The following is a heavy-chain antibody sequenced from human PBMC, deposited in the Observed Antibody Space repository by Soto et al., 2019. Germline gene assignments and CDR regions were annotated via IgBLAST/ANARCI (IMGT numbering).Heavy chain of an antibody. D-gene: IGHD1-26*01. CDR3: ATQEVGGSYVYAFDP. CDR1: GGSITSSSYY. V-gene: IGHV4-39*01. J-gene: IGHJ5*02. CDR2: IYYSGSA. Sequence: SETLSLTCTVSGGSITSSSYYWGWIRQPPGKGLEWIGSIYYSGSAYYNPSLKSRVTISVDTSKNQFSLKLSSVTAADTTVYYCATQEVGGSYVYAFDPWGQGTLVTVSS.